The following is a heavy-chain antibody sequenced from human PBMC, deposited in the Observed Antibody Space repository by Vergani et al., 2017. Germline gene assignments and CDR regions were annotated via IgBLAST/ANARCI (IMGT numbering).Heavy chain of an antibody. J-gene: IGHJ6*03. CDR2: INHSGST. Sequence: QVQLQQWGAGLLKPSETLSLTCAVYGGSFSGYYWSWIRQPPGKGLEWIGEINHSGSTNYNPSLKSRVTISVDTSKNQFSLKLGSVTAADTAVYYCARGQSRYCSSTSCYADYYYYYYMDVWGKGTTVTVSS. D-gene: IGHD2-2*01. V-gene: IGHV4-34*01. CDR3: ARGQSRYCSSTSCYADYYYYYYMDV. CDR1: GGSFSGYY.